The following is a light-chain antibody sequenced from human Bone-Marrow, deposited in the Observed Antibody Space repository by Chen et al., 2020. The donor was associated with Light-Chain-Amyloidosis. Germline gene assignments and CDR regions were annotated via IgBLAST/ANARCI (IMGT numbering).Light chain of an antibody. J-gene: IGKJ4*01. V-gene: IGKV2-40*01. Sequence: DIVMTQTPLSLSVTPGEPASISCRSSQTLLDSDDGKTLLDWFLQKPGQSPQLVIYMVSHRASGVPDRLSGSGSGTDFTMKISRVEAEDVGVYYCMQRIEFPFTFGGGTKVEIK. CDR3: MQRIEFPFT. CDR2: MVS. CDR1: QTLLDSDDGKTL.